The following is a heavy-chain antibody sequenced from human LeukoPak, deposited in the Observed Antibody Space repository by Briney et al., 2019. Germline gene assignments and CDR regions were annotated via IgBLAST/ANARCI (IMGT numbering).Heavy chain of an antibody. J-gene: IGHJ4*02. Sequence: PGGSLRLSCEASGFTFSNYGMSWVRQAPGKGLEWVSSITSSGSHKYFADSLKGRITISRDNVNKLFYLQMSSLRVEDTAFYFCAKGAGGSYGAYYFDSWGQGILVTVSS. V-gene: IGHV3-21*01. CDR3: AKGAGGSYGAYYFDS. CDR1: GFTFSNYG. D-gene: IGHD1-26*01. CDR2: ITSSGSHK.